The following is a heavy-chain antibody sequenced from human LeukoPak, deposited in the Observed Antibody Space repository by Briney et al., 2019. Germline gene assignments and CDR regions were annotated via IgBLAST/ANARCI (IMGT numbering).Heavy chain of an antibody. D-gene: IGHD3-22*01. J-gene: IGHJ4*02. Sequence: SETLSLTCTVSGGSISSGSYYWSWIRQPAGKGLEWIGRIYTSGSTNYNPSLESRVTISVDTSKNQFSLKLSSVTAADTAVYYCARGRTRGYYDSSGYYWYFDYWGQGTLVTVSS. V-gene: IGHV4-61*02. CDR3: ARGRTRGYYDSSGYYWYFDY. CDR1: GGSISSGSYY. CDR2: IYTSGST.